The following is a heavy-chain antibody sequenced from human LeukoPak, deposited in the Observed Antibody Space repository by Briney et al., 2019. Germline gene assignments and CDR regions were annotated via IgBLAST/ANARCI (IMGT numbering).Heavy chain of an antibody. CDR2: INAGNGNT. D-gene: IGHD2-2*01. CDR1: GYTFTSYA. J-gene: IGHJ5*02. V-gene: IGHV1-3*01. CDR3: ARGRGIVVVPAARPLFDP. Sequence: GASVKVSCKASGYTFTSYAMHWVRQAPGQRLEWMGWINAGNGNTKYSQKFQGRVTITRDTSASTAYMELSSLRSEDTAVYYCARGRGIVVVPAARPLFDPWGQGTLVTVSS.